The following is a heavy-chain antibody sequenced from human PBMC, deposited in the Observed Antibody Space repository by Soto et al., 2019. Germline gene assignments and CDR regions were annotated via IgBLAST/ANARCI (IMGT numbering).Heavy chain of an antibody. V-gene: IGHV4-39*01. CDR2: MYYSGNA. D-gene: IGHD3-22*01. J-gene: IGHJ4*02. Sequence: QLQLQESGPGLVNFSETLSLTCTVSGASISNRRCYWGWIRQPPGKGLEWIGSMYYSGNAYYNPSLKSRATKSVDTSKNQFTLKLSSVTAADTAIYYCARHKERGGDGSKWLLPPDYWGQGTLVTVSS. CDR1: GASISNRRCY. CDR3: ARHKERGGDGSKWLLPPDY.